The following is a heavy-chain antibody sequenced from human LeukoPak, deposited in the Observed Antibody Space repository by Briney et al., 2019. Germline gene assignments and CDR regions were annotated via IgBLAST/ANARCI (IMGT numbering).Heavy chain of an antibody. CDR3: ARTFGSGSYGEYYFDY. Sequence: PGGSLRLSCAASGFTFDDYAMHWVRQAPGKGLEWVSGISWNSGKMDYADSVKGRFTISRDNAKNSLYLQMNSLRPEDTALYYCARTFGSGSYGEYYFDYWGQGTLVTVSS. CDR1: GFTFDDYA. D-gene: IGHD3-10*01. J-gene: IGHJ4*02. CDR2: ISWNSGKM. V-gene: IGHV3-9*01.